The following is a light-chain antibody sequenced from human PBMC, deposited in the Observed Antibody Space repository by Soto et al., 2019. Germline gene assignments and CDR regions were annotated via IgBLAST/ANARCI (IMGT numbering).Light chain of an antibody. Sequence: QSVLTQPASVSGSPGQSITISCTGTRSDIGSYNNVAWYQKHPGKAPRVMIFGVTKRPSGISNRFFGSKSGSTASLTISGLQAEDEADYFCFSYAGSSIWVFGGWTKLTVL. CDR1: RSDIGSYNN. J-gene: IGLJ3*02. V-gene: IGLV2-23*02. CDR3: FSYAGSSIWV. CDR2: GVT.